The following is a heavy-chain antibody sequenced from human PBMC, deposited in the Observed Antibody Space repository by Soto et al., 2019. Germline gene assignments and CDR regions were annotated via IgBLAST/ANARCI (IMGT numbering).Heavy chain of an antibody. CDR2: IIPIFGTA. CDR1: RGTFSSYA. Sequence: SVKVSCKASRGTFSSYAISWVRQAPGQGLEWMGGIIPIFGTANYAQKFQGRVTITADESTSTAYMELSSLRSEDTAVYYCASESSSWPYYYYYYGMDVWGQGTTVTVSS. CDR3: ASESSSWPYYYYYYGMDV. D-gene: IGHD6-13*01. J-gene: IGHJ6*02. V-gene: IGHV1-69*13.